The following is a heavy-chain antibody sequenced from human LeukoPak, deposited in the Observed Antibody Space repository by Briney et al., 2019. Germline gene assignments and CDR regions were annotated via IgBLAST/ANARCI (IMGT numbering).Heavy chain of an antibody. CDR3: AHRRCGGDCYSVGFNF. Sequence: SGPTLAKPTQTLTLTCTVSGFSVSTSRVAVGWIRQPPGKALEWLALIYWDDDKRYSPSLSSRLTITKDTSKNQVVLTMTNMDPVDTATYYCAHRRCGGDCYSVGFNFWGQGTLVTVSP. CDR2: IYWDDDK. J-gene: IGHJ4*02. CDR1: GFSVSTSRVA. V-gene: IGHV2-5*02. D-gene: IGHD2-21*02.